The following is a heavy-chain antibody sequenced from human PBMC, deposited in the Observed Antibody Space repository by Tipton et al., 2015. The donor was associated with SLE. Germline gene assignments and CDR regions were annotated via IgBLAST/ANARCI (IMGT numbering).Heavy chain of an antibody. CDR2: IYLGDSDT. Sequence: QLVQSGAEVKKSGDSLRISCQGSGYRFSTYWVGWVRQMPGKGLEWMGSIYLGDSDTKYSPSFQGQVTISADKSINTAYLQWSALKASDTAIYYCARLELQLGFDSWGQGTLVTVSS. J-gene: IGHJ4*02. CDR3: ARLELQLGFDS. D-gene: IGHD6-13*01. V-gene: IGHV5-51*03. CDR1: GYRFSTYW.